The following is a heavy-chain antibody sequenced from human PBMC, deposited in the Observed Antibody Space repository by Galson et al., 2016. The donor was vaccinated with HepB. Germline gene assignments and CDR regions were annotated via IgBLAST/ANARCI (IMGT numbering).Heavy chain of an antibody. CDR1: GGTFSDYA. J-gene: IGHJ6*02. CDR2: IIPTFGAL. V-gene: IGHV1-69*06. D-gene: IGHD3-22*01. Sequence: SVKVSCKASGGTFSDYAISWVRQAPGQGPEWMGGIIPTFGALTYTQKFQGRVTFTADKSTNTVYMELSSLRSEDTAVYYCARDIALTYHADSSAYLHKYAMDVWGQGTTVTVSS. CDR3: ARDIALTYHADSSAYLHKYAMDV.